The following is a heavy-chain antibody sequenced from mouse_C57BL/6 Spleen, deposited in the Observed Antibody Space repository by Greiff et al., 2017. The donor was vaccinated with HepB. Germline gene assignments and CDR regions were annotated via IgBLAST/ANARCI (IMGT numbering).Heavy chain of an antibody. V-gene: IGHV1-80*01. Sequence: VQLQESGAELVKPGASVKISCKASGYAFSSYWMNWVKQRPGKGLEWIGKIYPGDGDTNYNGKFKGKATLTADKSSSTAYMQLSSLTSEYSAVYFWSNDGYYVFAYWGQGTLVTVSA. D-gene: IGHD2-3*01. CDR3: SNDGYYVFAY. J-gene: IGHJ3*01. CDR1: GYAFSSYW. CDR2: IYPGDGDT.